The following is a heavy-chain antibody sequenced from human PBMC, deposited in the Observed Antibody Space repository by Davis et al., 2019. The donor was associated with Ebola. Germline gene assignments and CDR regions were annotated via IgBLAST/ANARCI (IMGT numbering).Heavy chain of an antibody. J-gene: IGHJ4*02. CDR2: VIDSGIT. CDR1: GGSFSGYY. D-gene: IGHD5-24*01. CDR3: ARGRDGYNYV. V-gene: IGHV4-34*01. Sequence: SETLSLTCAVYGGSFSGYYWSWVRQSPGKGLEWLGEVIDSGITNYNPSLKSRVTISVDTSKNQFSLKLSSVTAADTAVYYCARGRDGYNYVWGQGTLVTVSS.